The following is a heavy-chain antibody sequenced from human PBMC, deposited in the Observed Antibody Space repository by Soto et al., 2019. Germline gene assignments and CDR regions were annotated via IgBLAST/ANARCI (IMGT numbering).Heavy chain of an antibody. CDR2: FIPIFRTL. CDR1: GGIFGSHG. V-gene: IGHV1-69*01. D-gene: IGHD3-22*01. Sequence: QVQLLQSEAEVKKPGSSVRVSCTASGGIFGSHGFSWVRQAPGQRLEWVGGFIPIFRTLTYTEKFQARVRIAADESTNTVYLDLSSLTSADTAVYYCVRDRRIYYSDPHDEFGAADYEVWGQGTMVSVSS. J-gene: IGHJ3*01. CDR3: VRDRRIYYSDPHDEFGAADYEV.